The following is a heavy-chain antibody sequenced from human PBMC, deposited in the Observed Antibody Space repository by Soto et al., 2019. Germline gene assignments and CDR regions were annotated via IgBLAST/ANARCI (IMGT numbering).Heavy chain of an antibody. V-gene: IGHV4-59*01. CDR2: VYYTGTT. Sequence: SETLSLTCTVSGGSIGSYHWSWVRQPPGKGLEWIASVYYTGTTNYNPSLGSRVTISIDAPGNRFSMEITSVTAADTVIYYCARDTVLTGMFDFWGQGTLVTVSS. D-gene: IGHD4-17*01. CDR3: ARDTVLTGMFDF. J-gene: IGHJ4*02. CDR1: GGSIGSYH.